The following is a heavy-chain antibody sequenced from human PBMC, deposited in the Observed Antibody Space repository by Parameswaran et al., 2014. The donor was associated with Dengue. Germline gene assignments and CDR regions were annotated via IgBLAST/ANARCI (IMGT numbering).Heavy chain of an antibody. V-gene: IGHV4-31*02. CDR3: ARDLGPEDYYYYYGMDV. D-gene: IGHD1-26*01. J-gene: IGHJ6*02. CDR2: IYYSGST. Sequence: PGKGLEWIGYIYYSGSTYYNPSLKSRVTISVDTSKNQFSLKLSSVTAADTAVYYCARDLGPEDYYYYYGMDVWGQGTTVTVSS.